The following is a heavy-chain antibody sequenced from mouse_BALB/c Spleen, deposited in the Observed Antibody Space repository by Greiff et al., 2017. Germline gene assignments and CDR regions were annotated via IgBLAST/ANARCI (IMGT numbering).Heavy chain of an antibody. J-gene: IGHJ3*01. Sequence: DVMLVESGGGLVQPGGSLKLSCAASGFTFSSYGMSWVRQTPDKRLELVATINSNGGSTYYPDSVKGRFTISRDNAKNTLYLQMSSLKSEDTAMYYCARDYPHPFAYWGQGTLVTVSA. CDR1: GFTFSSYG. V-gene: IGHV5-6-3*01. CDR2: INSNGGST. CDR3: ARDYPHPFAY. D-gene: IGHD6-1*01.